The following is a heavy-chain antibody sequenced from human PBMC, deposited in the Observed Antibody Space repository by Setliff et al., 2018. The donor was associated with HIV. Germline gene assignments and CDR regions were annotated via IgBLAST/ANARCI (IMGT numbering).Heavy chain of an antibody. J-gene: IGHJ6*03. CDR1: GFTFSNYC. V-gene: IGHV3-48*01. Sequence: GGSLRLSCAASGFTFSNYCMTWVRQAPGKGLEWLSYISRASSTIYYADSLKGRFTISRDNAKNSLYLQMNSLRAEDTAVYYCARVDGSSSWFYYYYYYMDVWGKGTTVTVSS. CDR3: ARVDGSSSWFYYYYYYMDV. D-gene: IGHD6-13*01. CDR2: ISRASSTI.